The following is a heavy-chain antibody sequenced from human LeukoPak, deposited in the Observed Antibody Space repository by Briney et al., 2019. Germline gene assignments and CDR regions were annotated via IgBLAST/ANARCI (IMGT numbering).Heavy chain of an antibody. CDR3: ARSAAAGTGRSSFDY. CDR2: ISAYNGNT. V-gene: IGHV1-18*01. J-gene: IGHJ4*02. Sequence: ASVKVSCKASGYTFTSYGISWVRQAPGQGLEWMGWISAYNGNTNYAQELQGRVTMTTDTSTSTAYMELRSLRSDDTAVYYCARSAAAGTGRSSFDYWGQGTLVTVSS. D-gene: IGHD6-13*01. CDR1: GYTFTSYG.